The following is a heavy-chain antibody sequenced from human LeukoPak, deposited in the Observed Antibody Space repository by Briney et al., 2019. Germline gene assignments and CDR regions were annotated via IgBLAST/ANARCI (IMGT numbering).Heavy chain of an antibody. CDR3: ARDRARTITPKVEYYFDY. CDR1: GYTFTSYA. Sequence: GASVKVSCKASGYTFTSYAMHWVRQAPGQRLEWMGWINAGNGNTKYSQKFQGRVTITRDTSASTAYMELSSLRSEDTAVYYCARDRARTITPKVEYYFDYWGQGTLVTVSS. D-gene: IGHD3-3*01. J-gene: IGHJ4*02. V-gene: IGHV1-3*01. CDR2: INAGNGNT.